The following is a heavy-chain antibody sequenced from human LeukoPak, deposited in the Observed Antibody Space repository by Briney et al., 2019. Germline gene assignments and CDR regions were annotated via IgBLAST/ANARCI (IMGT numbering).Heavy chain of an antibody. CDR3: ARRDYCTSTTCYESYNWFDP. V-gene: IGHV4-34*01. Sequence: SGTLSLTCAVYGGSFSGYYWSWIRQPPGKGLEWIGEINHSGSTNYSPPLKRRVTISVDTSNNQFSLKLSSVTAADTAVYYCARRDYCTSTTCYESYNWFDPWGQGTLVTVSS. CDR1: GGSFSGYY. D-gene: IGHD2-2*01. CDR2: INHSGST. J-gene: IGHJ5*02.